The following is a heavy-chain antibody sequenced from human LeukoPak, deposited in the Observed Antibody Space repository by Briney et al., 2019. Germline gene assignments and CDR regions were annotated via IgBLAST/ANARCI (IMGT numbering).Heavy chain of an antibody. V-gene: IGHV4-59*12. CDR1: GGSISGYY. J-gene: IGHJ5*02. CDR2: IYYSGST. D-gene: IGHD6-13*01. Sequence: SETLSLTCAVYGGSISGYYWSWIRQPPGKGLEWIGYIYYSGSTNYNPSLKSRVTISVDTSKNQFSLKLSSVTAADTAVYYCAREGRQQLVLVDPWGQGTLVTVSS. CDR3: AREGRQQLVLVDP.